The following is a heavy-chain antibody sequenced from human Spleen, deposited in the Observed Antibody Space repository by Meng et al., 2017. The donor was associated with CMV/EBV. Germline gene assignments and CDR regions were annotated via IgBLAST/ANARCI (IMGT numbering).Heavy chain of an antibody. D-gene: IGHD3-10*01. CDR1: GFTFSSYG. J-gene: IGHJ4*02. V-gene: IGHV3-30*02. CDR3: AKSAGSSLQKSIDY. CDR2: IRYDASNK. Sequence: GESLKISCAASGFTFSSYGMHWVRQAPGKGLEWMAFIRYDASNKYYADSVKGRFTISRDNSKNTQYLQMNSLRAEDTAVYYCAKSAGSSLQKSIDYWGQGTLVTVSS.